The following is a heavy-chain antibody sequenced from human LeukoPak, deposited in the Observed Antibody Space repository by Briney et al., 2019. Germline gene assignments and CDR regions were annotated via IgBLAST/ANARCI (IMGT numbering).Heavy chain of an antibody. CDR1: GYTFTSYG. Sequence: ASVKVSCKASGYTFTSYGISWVRQAPGQGLEWMGWMNPNSGNTGYAQKFQGRVTMTRDTSISTAYMELSRLRSDDTAVYYCARLRVYGNYFDYWGQGTLVTVSS. D-gene: IGHD2-8*01. CDR2: MNPNSGNT. J-gene: IGHJ4*02. CDR3: ARLRVYGNYFDY. V-gene: IGHV1-8*02.